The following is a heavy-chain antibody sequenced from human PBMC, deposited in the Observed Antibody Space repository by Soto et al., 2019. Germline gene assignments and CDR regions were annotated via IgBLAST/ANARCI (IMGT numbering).Heavy chain of an antibody. CDR2: MSHDGSNI. V-gene: IGHV3-30-3*01. CDR3: ARGNYGLDY. CDR1: GFTLSRYN. D-gene: IGHD3-10*01. J-gene: IGHJ4*02. Sequence: QVQLVESGGGVAQPGTSLRLSCAASGFTLSRYNMYWARQAPGKGLEWVALMSHDGSNIYHADSVTGRFTISRDTSKNTQSLQMHSLRAEDTAIYYCARGNYGLDYWGQGILVTVSS.